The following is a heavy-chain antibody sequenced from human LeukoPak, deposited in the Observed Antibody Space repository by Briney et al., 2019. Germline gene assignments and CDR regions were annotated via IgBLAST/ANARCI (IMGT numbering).Heavy chain of an antibody. D-gene: IGHD3-16*01. V-gene: IGHV1-69*04. CDR2: IIPTLGIA. CDR1: GGTFSSYA. Sequence: GASVKVSCKASGGTFSSYAISWVRQAPGQGLEWMGRIIPTLGIANYAQKFQGRVTITADKSTSTAYMELSSLRSEDTAVYYCARGGDYGDYFDYWGQGTLVTVSS. J-gene: IGHJ4*02. CDR3: ARGGDYGDYFDY.